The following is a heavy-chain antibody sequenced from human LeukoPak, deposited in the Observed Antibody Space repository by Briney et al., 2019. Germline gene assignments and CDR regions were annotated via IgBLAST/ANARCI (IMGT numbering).Heavy chain of an antibody. J-gene: IGHJ4*02. CDR3: AKGRDWQWLYYFDY. Sequence: GRSLGLSCAASGFTFSSYGMHWVRQAPGKGLEWVAVISYDGSNKYYADSVKGRFTISRDNSKNTLYLQMNSLRAEDTAVYYCAKGRDWQWLYYFDYWGQGTLVTVSS. CDR1: GFTFSSYG. V-gene: IGHV3-30*18. CDR2: ISYDGSNK. D-gene: IGHD6-19*01.